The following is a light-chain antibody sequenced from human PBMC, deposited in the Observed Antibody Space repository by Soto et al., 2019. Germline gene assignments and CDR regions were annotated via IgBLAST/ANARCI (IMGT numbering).Light chain of an antibody. Sequence: EIVLTQSPATLSLSPGERATLSCRASQSVTSNLAWYQQKAGQAPRLLIYGASTRATGIPARFSGSGSGTDFTLTISSPQPEDFATYYCQQSYSTPRTFGQGTKVDIK. J-gene: IGKJ1*01. V-gene: IGKV3-15*01. CDR2: GAS. CDR1: QSVTSN. CDR3: QQSYSTPRT.